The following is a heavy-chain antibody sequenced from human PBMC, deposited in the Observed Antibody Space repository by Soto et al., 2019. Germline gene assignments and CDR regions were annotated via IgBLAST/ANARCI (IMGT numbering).Heavy chain of an antibody. Sequence: SETLSLTCAVYGGSFSGYYWTWIRQSPGKGLEWIGNVNHRGSTNYNVSLQSRVTISVDTSQNQFSLKLDSVTAADTAVYYCARDGFCSGGTCRTGNWFDPWGQGTLVTVSS. CDR1: GGSFSGYY. J-gene: IGHJ5*02. CDR2: VNHRGST. CDR3: ARDGFCSGGTCRTGNWFDP. D-gene: IGHD2-15*01. V-gene: IGHV4-34*01.